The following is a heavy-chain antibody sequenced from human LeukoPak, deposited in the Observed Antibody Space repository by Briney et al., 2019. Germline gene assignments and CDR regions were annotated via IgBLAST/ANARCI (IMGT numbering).Heavy chain of an antibody. J-gene: IGHJ4*02. CDR3: ARSARSGWYGY. CDR2: ISAYNGNT. V-gene: IGHV1-18*01. D-gene: IGHD6-19*01. Sequence: ASVKVSCKASGYTFTSYGISWVRQAPRQGLEWMGWISAYNGNTNYAQKLQGTVTMTTDTSASTAYMELRSLRSDDTAVYYCARSARSGWYGYWGQGTLVTVSS. CDR1: GYTFTSYG.